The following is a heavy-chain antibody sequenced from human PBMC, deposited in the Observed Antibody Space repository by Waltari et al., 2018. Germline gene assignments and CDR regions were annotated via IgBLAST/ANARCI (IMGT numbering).Heavy chain of an antibody. V-gene: IGHV4-4*02. D-gene: IGHD5-12*01. CDR2: ISHSGGS. CDR3: ARDRGLRGGYDS. J-gene: IGHJ5*02. Sequence: VQLQESGPGLVKPSETLSLTCTVSGGSISSGSWWSWVRQSPGKGLEWIAEISHSGGSNYNPSLKSRVTISVDESKNQFSLKLTSITAADTAVYYCARDRGLRGGYDSWGQGMLVTVSS. CDR1: GGSISSGSW.